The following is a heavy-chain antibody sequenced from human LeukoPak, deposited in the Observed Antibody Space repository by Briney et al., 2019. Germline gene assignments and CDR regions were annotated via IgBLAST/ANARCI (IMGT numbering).Heavy chain of an antibody. CDR3: AKITEWLSPYYYGMDV. J-gene: IGHJ6*02. CDR2: ISGSGSRT. D-gene: IGHD3-3*01. Sequence: PGGSLRLSCVASGITFSNYIMAWVRQAPGKGLEWVSTISGSGSRTYYADSVKGRFTISRDNAKNTLYLQMSSLRTEDTAVYYCAKITEWLSPYYYGMDVWGQGTTVTVSS. V-gene: IGHV3-23*01. CDR1: GITFSNYI.